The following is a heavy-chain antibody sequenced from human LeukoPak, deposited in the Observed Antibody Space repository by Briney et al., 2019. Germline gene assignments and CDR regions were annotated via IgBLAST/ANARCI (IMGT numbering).Heavy chain of an antibody. D-gene: IGHD3-10*02. J-gene: IGHJ6*04. Sequence: GGSLRLSCAASGFTFSGYEMNWVRQAPGKGLEWVSYISSSGIIIYYADSVKGRFTISRDNAKNSLYLQMNSLRAEDTAVYYCAELGITMIGGVWGKGTTVTISS. CDR3: AELGITMIGGV. CDR2: ISSSGIII. CDR1: GFTFSGYE. V-gene: IGHV3-48*03.